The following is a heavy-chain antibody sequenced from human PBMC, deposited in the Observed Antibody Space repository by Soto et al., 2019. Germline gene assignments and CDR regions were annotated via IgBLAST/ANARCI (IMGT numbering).Heavy chain of an antibody. CDR1: GGTFSSYA. CDR3: ARDKTTRIVVVTDDAFDI. J-gene: IGHJ3*02. V-gene: IGHV1-69*13. Sequence: SVKVSCKASGGTFSSYAISWVRQAPGQGLEWMGGIIPIFGTANYAQKFQGRVTITADESTSTAYMELSSPRSEDTAVYYCARDKTTRIVVVTDDAFDIWGQGTMVTVSS. CDR2: IIPIFGTA. D-gene: IGHD3-22*01.